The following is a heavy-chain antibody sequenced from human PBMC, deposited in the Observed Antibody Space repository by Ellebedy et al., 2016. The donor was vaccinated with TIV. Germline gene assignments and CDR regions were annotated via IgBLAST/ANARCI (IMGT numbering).Heavy chain of an antibody. Sequence: AASVKVSCKASGGTFSSYAISWVRQAPGQGLEWMGGIIPIFGTENYAQKFQGRITITADESTSTAYMELSSLRAEDTAVYYCARFDGSGGYYFDYWGQGTLVTVSS. CDR1: GGTFSSYA. CDR2: IIPIFGTE. D-gene: IGHD3-10*01. V-gene: IGHV1-69*13. CDR3: ARFDGSGGYYFDY. J-gene: IGHJ4*02.